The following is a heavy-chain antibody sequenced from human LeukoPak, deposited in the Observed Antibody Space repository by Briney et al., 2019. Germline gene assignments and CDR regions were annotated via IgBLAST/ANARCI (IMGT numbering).Heavy chain of an antibody. CDR3: AKSPHVQVLVYYLDP. J-gene: IGHJ5*02. CDR1: GFTFSSYA. CDR2: LSGSGGST. V-gene: IGHV3-23*01. D-gene: IGHD3-22*01. Sequence: GGSLRLSCAASGFTFSSYAMSWVRQSPGKGLECVSSLSGSGGSTHYADSVKGRFTISRDNSKNTLYLQMNSLRAEDTAVYYCAKSPHVQVLVYYLDPWGQGTLVTVSS.